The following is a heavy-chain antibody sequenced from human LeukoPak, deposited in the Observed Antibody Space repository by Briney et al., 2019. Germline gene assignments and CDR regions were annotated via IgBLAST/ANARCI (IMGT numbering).Heavy chain of an antibody. CDR3: ARGPTIRFLESLGYYYMDV. J-gene: IGHJ6*03. CDR2: IYYSGST. Sequence: SETLSLTCTVSGGSISSYYWSWIRQPPGKGLEWIGYIYYSGSTNYNPSLKSRVTISLGTSNNQFSLKLNSVTAADTAVYYCARGPTIRFLESLGYYYMDVWGKGTTVTVSS. CDR1: GGSISSYY. V-gene: IGHV4-59*12. D-gene: IGHD3-3*01.